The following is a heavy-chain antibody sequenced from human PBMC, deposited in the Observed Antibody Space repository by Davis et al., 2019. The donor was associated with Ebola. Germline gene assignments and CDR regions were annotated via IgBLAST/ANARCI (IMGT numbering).Heavy chain of an antibody. D-gene: IGHD3-10*01. V-gene: IGHV3-23*01. CDR3: AKDGMRYYGSGSYFTPTFTDY. CDR2: ISGSGFAT. J-gene: IGHJ4*02. Sequence: PGGSLRLSCAASGFTFSSNSMNWVRQAPGKGLEWVSAISGSGFATYYADSVKGRFTISRDNSKSTLYLQMNSLRAEDTAIYYCAKDGMRYYGSGSYFTPTFTDYWGQGALVTVSS. CDR1: GFTFSSNS.